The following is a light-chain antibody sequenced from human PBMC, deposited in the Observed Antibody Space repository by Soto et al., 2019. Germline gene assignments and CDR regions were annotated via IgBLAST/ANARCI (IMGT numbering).Light chain of an antibody. CDR3: QYYDSFRT. V-gene: IGKV3-20*01. CDR2: DTS. Sequence: EIVLTQSPGTLSLSPGERATLSCLASQNVLSNYLAWYQQKPGQAPRLLIYDTSNRAPGIPARFSGSGSGTEFTLTISRLEPEDFAVYFCQYYDSFRTFGQGTKVDIK. J-gene: IGKJ1*01. CDR1: QNVLSNY.